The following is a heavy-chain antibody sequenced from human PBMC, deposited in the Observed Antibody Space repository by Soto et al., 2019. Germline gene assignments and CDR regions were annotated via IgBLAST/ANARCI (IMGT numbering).Heavy chain of an antibody. CDR1: GFTFSSYS. V-gene: IGHV3-21*01. J-gene: IGHJ4*02. CDR2: ISSSSSYI. CDR3: ARDFYDFWSGYYGFDY. D-gene: IGHD3-3*01. Sequence: PGGSLRLSCAASGFTFSSYSMNWVRQAPGKGLEWVSSISSSSSYIYYADSVKGRFTISRDNAKNSLYLQMNSLRAEDTAVYYCARDFYDFWSGYYGFDYWGQGTLVTVSS.